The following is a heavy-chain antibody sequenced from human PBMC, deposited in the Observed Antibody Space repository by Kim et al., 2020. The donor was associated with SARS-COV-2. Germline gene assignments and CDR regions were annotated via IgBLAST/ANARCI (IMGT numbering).Heavy chain of an antibody. J-gene: IGHJ3*02. D-gene: IGHD3-10*01. V-gene: IGHV3-30*04. Sequence: GGSLRLSCAASGFSFSSYSMHWVRQAPGKGLEWVALISFDGNNKFYADSVKGRFTISRDSSKSTLYLQMNSLRPEDTAVYYCARDQWGFDSGFGTFVYAFDIWGQGTMVTVSS. CDR1: GFSFSSYS. CDR3: ARDQWGFDSGFGTFVYAFDI. CDR2: ISFDGNNK.